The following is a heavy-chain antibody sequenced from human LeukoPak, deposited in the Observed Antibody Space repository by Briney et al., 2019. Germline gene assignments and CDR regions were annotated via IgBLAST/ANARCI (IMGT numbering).Heavy chain of an antibody. V-gene: IGHV4-34*01. CDR2: IYHSGST. D-gene: IGHD6-6*01. J-gene: IGHJ5*02. CDR1: GGSFSGYY. CDR3: ARDRSSSSFDP. Sequence: SETLSLTCAVYGGSFSGYYWSWIRQPPGKGLEWIGSIYHSGSTYYDPSLKSRVTISVDTSKNQFSLKLSSVTAADTAVYYCARDRSSSSFDPWGQGTLVTVSS.